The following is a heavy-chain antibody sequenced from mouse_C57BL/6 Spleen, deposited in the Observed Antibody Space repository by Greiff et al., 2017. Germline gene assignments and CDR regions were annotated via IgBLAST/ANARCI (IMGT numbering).Heavy chain of an antibody. CDR3: APPHYYGGYWYFDV. J-gene: IGHJ1*03. Sequence: VQLQQSGAELARPGASVKMSCKASGYTFTSYTMHWVKQRPGQGLEWIGYINPSSGYTKYNQKFKDKATLTADKSSSTAYMQLSSLTSEDSAVYNGAPPHYYGGYWYFDVWGTGTTVTVSS. CDR2: INPSSGYT. CDR1: GYTFTSYT. V-gene: IGHV1-4*01. D-gene: IGHD1-2*01.